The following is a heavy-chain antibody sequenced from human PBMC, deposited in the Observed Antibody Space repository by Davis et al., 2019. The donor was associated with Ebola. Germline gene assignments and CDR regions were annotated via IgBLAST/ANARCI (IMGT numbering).Heavy chain of an antibody. V-gene: IGHV4-39*07. CDR3: ARRPDYGAPFDY. D-gene: IGHD4-17*01. CDR2: IYYSGST. CDR1: GGSISSSSYY. Sequence: SETLSLTCTVSGGSISSSSYYWGWIRQPPGKGLEWIGSIYYSGSTYYNPSLKSRVTISVDTSKNQFSLKLSSVTAADTAVYYCARRPDYGAPFDYWGQGTLVTVSS. J-gene: IGHJ4*02.